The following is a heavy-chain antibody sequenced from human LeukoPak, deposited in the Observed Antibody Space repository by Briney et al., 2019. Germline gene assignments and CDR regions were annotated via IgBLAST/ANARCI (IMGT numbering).Heavy chain of an antibody. CDR1: GYTFTGYY. Sequence: ASVKVSCKASGYTFTGYYMHWVRQAPGQGLEWMGWISAYNGNTNYAQKLQGRVTMTTDTSTSTAYMELRSLRSDDTAVYYCARFRGGIVATIDYWGQGTLVTVSS. CDR3: ARFRGGIVATIDY. J-gene: IGHJ4*02. D-gene: IGHD5-12*01. V-gene: IGHV1-18*04. CDR2: ISAYNGNT.